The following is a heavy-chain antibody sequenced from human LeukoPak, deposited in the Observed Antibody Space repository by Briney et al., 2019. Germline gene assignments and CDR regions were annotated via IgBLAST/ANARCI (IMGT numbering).Heavy chain of an antibody. D-gene: IGHD4-17*01. Sequence: AGSLTLTCAASGFTFSSNAMGWLRHAPGQGREGVLAINGSGRSTYYADSVKGRFTISRDNSKNTLYLQMNSLRAEDTAAYYCAKEIWPTVTTPGHTHFDCWGEGTLVTVSS. V-gene: IGHV3-23*01. CDR2: INGSGRST. CDR1: GFTFSSNA. CDR3: AKEIWPTVTTPGHTHFDC. J-gene: IGHJ4*02.